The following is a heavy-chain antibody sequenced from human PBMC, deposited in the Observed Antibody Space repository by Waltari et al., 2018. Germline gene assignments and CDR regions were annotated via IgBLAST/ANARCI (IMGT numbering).Heavy chain of an antibody. CDR2: IYPGDSDT. CDR1: GYTFXSYW. V-gene: IGHV5-51*01. Sequence: EVQLVQSGVEVKKPXESLKISCKGSGYTFXSYWIAWVRQGPGKGLEWMGVIYPGDSDTXYSPSFQGRVTLXVDXSIGTXYXHWTNLKAXXTAMXYCVKSRDTGXYYITDIXGQGTMVTVXP. D-gene: IGHD1-26*01. CDR3: VKSRDTGXYYITDI. J-gene: IGHJ3*02.